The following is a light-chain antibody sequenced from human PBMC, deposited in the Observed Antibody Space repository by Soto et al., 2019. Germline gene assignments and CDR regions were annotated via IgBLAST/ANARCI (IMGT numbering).Light chain of an antibody. CDR1: SSDLGGYNY. J-gene: IGLJ2*01. Sequence: QAVVTQPASVSGSPGQSITISCTGTSSDLGGYNYVSWYQQHPGKAPKLMIYDVSNRPSGVSNRFSGSKSGNTASLTISGLQAEDEADYYCSSYTSSSAYLLFGGGTKLTVL. CDR3: SSYTSSSAYLL. V-gene: IGLV2-14*01. CDR2: DVS.